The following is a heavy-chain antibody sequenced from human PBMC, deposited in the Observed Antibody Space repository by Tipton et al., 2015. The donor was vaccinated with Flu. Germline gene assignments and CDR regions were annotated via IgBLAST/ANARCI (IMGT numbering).Heavy chain of an antibody. CDR3: ARDLWNDRRAYYYYGVDV. V-gene: IGHV4-39*07. D-gene: IGHD1-1*01. J-gene: IGHJ6*02. CDR2: IYYSGST. CDR1: GGSISSTSYY. Sequence: TLSLTCTVSGGSISSTSYYWGWIRQPPGKGLEWIGSIYYSGSTYYNPSLKSRVTISVDTPKNQFSLKLSSVTAADTAVYYCARDLWNDRRAYYYYGVDVWGQGTTVTVPS.